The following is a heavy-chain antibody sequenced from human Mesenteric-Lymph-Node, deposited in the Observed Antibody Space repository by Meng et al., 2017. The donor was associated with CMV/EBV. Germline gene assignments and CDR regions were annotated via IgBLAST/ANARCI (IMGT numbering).Heavy chain of an antibody. V-gene: IGHV3-48*03. Sequence: GESLKISCAASGFTFSSYAMHWVRQAPGKGLEWVSYISSSGSTIYYADSLKGRFTISRDDAKNSLYLQMNSLRAEDTAIYYCARDPSTRRYAFDVWGQGTMVTVSS. D-gene: IGHD2-2*01. J-gene: IGHJ3*01. CDR2: ISSSGSTI. CDR1: GFTFSSYA. CDR3: ARDPSTRRYAFDV.